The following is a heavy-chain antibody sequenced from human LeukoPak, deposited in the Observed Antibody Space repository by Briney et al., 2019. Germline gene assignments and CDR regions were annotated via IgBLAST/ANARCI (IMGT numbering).Heavy chain of an antibody. CDR2: IYPGDSDT. D-gene: IGHD3-10*01. CDR1: GYSFTSYW. V-gene: IGHV5-51*01. Sequence: GESLKISCKASGYSFTSYWIGWVRQMPGKGLEWMGIIYPGDSDTRYSPSFQGQVTISADKSISTAYLQWSSLKASDTAMYYCARRDYYGSGSYLSYFDYWGQGTLVTVSS. J-gene: IGHJ4*02. CDR3: ARRDYYGSGSYLSYFDY.